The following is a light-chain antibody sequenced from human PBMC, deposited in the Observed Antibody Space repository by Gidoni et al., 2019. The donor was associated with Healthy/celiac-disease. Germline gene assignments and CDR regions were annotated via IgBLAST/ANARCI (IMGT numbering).Light chain of an antibody. CDR2: LGS. V-gene: IGKV2-28*01. J-gene: IGKJ1*01. CDR1: QSLLHSNGYNY. CDR3: MQALHTPRT. Sequence: DIVMTQPQLSLPVTPGEPASISCRSSQSLLHSNGYNYLDWYLQKPGQSPQLLTYLGSNRASGVPDRFSGSGSGTDFTLKISRVEAEDVGVYYCMQALHTPRTFGQGTKVEIK.